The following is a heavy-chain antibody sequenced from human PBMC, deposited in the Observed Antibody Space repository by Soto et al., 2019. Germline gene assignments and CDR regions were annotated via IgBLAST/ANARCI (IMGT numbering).Heavy chain of an antibody. J-gene: IGHJ4*02. CDR1: GFTFSSYA. V-gene: IGHV3-30-3*01. Sequence: ESGGGVVQPGRSLRLSCAASGFTFSSYAVHWVRQAPGKGLEWVAVISYDGSNKYYADSVKGRFTISRDNSKNTLYLQMNSLRAEDTAVYYCARENRGRRYYFDYWGQGTLVTVSS. CDR2: ISYDGSNK. CDR3: ARENRGRRYYFDY. D-gene: IGHD2-15*01.